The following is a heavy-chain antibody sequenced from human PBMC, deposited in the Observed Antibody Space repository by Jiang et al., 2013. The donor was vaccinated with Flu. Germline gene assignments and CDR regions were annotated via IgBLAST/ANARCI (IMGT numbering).Heavy chain of an antibody. CDR3: AKTATPGYSPDNWFDP. J-gene: IGHJ5*02. Sequence: QLLESGGGLVQPGGSLRLSCAASGFTFSNHAMHWVRQAPGKGLEWVAFIRFDGSNEHYADSVKGRFTISRDNSKKALFLQMNSLRGEDTAVYYCAKTATPGYSPDNWFDPWGQGTLVTVSS. V-gene: IGHV3-30*02. D-gene: IGHD3-9*01. CDR1: GFTFSNHA. CDR2: IRFDGSNE.